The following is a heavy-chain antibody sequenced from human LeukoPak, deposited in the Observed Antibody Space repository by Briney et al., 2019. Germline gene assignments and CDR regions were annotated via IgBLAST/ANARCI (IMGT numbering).Heavy chain of an antibody. V-gene: IGHV3-15*01. J-gene: IGHJ4*02. CDR3: TKDIGYFDY. CDR2: FKSKTDGGTT. CDR1: GFTFSKAW. Sequence: GGSLRLSCAASGFTFSKAWMSWVRQAPGKGLEWVGRFKSKTDGGTTDYAAPVKGRFIASRDDSKNTLYLQMNSLRTEDTAVYFCTKDIGYFDYWGRGTLVTVSS.